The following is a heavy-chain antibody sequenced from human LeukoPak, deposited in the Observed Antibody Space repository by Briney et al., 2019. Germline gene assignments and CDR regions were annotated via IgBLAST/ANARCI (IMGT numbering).Heavy chain of an antibody. CDR3: ATSTAFDY. V-gene: IGHV3-7*01. Sequence: GGSLRLSCAVSGFTFSSYWMTWVRQAPGKGLEWVANIKQDGSEKYYVDSVKGRFTISRDNAKNSLYLRMNSLRAEDTAVYYCATSTAFDYWGRGTLVTVSS. CDR1: GFTFSSYW. CDR2: IKQDGSEK. J-gene: IGHJ4*02. D-gene: IGHD5-18*01.